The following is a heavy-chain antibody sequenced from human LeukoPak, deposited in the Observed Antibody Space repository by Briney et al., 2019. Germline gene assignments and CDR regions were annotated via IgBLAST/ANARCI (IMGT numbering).Heavy chain of an antibody. D-gene: IGHD2-21*01. Sequence: ASVKLSCRTSGYTFAAYYIHWVRQSPGQGLEWMGWVNPNGGGTNYAQKFKDRLTMTRDKSISTAYMELSSLESDDTAVYFCAREGVGGAYAMDVWGQGTTVTVSS. CDR1: GYTFAAYY. J-gene: IGHJ6*02. CDR3: AREGVGGAYAMDV. CDR2: VNPNGGGT. V-gene: IGHV1-2*02.